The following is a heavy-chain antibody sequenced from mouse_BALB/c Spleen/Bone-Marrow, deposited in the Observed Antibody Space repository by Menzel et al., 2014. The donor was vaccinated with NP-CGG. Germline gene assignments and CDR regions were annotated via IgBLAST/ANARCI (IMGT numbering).Heavy chain of an antibody. CDR2: ISGSGSST. D-gene: IGHD3-3*01. CDR1: GFTFSGYG. J-gene: IGHJ2*01. V-gene: IGHV5-6-3*01. CDR3: ARGRDWFDY. Sequence: EVHLVESGGGLVQPGGSLKLSCAASGFTFSGYGMSWVRQTPDKGLELVATISGSGSSTYYPDSVKGRFTISRDSARNTLYLQMSSLKSEDTAMYYCARGRDWFDYWGQGTTLTVSS.